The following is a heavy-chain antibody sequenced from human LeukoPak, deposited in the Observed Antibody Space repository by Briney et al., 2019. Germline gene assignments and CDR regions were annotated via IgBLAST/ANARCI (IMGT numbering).Heavy chain of an antibody. CDR3: ANDSSGWFDY. J-gene: IGHJ4*02. CDR2: ISGSGGST. Sequence: GGSLRLSCAASGFTFSIYSMNWVRQAPGKGLEWVSAISGSGGSTYYADSVKGRFTISRDNSKNTLYLQMNSLRVEDTAVYYCANDSSGWFDYWGQGTLVTVSS. V-gene: IGHV3-23*01. CDR1: GFTFSIYS. D-gene: IGHD6-19*01.